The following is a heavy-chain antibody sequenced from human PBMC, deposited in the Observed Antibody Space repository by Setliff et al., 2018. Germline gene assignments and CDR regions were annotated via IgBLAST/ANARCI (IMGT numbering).Heavy chain of an antibody. Sequence: SETLSLTCTVSGGSIRSSTHYWGWIRQPPGKGLEWIGTLSYNGNAYYTPSLKSRVTISIDTSKNQFSLKLSSVTAADTAVYYCARHTIAMSTIISYFDYWGQGTLVTVS. V-gene: IGHV4-39*01. CDR1: GGSIRSSTHY. CDR3: ARHTIAMSTIISYFDY. J-gene: IGHJ4*02. CDR2: LSYNGNA. D-gene: IGHD3-10*01.